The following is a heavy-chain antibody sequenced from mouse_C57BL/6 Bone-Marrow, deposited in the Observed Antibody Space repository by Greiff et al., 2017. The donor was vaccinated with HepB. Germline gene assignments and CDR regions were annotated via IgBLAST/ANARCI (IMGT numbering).Heavy chain of an antibody. CDR3: ARRVTTMDY. CDR2: ISDGGSYT. V-gene: IGHV5-4*01. Sequence: EVQGVESGGGLVKPGGSLKLSCAASGFTFSSYAMSWVRQTPEKRLEWVATISDGGSYTYYPDNVKGRFTISRDKAKNNLYLQMSHLKSEDTAMYYCARRVTTMDYWGQGTSVTVSS. CDR1: GFTFSSYA. D-gene: IGHD2-12*01. J-gene: IGHJ4*01.